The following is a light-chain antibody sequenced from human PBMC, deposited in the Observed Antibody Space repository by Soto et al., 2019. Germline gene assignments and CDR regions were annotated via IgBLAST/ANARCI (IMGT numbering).Light chain of an antibody. CDR2: AVN. Sequence: QSSLTQPLSASGSPGQSVTISCTGTSSDVGGYNFVSWYQQDPGKAPKLMIYAVNKRPSGVPDRFSGSKSGNTASLTVSGLQAYDEADYYCSSYAGSNNFVFGGGTKVTVL. V-gene: IGLV2-8*01. CDR1: SSDVGGYNF. J-gene: IGLJ2*01. CDR3: SSYAGSNNFV.